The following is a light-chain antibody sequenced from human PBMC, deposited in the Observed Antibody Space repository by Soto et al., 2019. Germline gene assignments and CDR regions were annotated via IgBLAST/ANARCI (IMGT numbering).Light chain of an antibody. CDR1: SSVVGSYNL. V-gene: IGLV2-23*01. Sequence: QSALTQPASVSGSPGQSITISCTGTSSVVGSYNLVSWYQQHPGKAPKLMIYEGSKRPSGVSNRFSGSKSGNTASLTISGLQAEDEADYYCCSYAGSSTYVFGTGTKVTVL. CDR2: EGS. CDR3: CSYAGSSTYV. J-gene: IGLJ1*01.